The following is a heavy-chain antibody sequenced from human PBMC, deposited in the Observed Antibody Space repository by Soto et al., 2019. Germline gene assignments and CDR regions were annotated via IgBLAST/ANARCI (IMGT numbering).Heavy chain of an antibody. D-gene: IGHD3-22*01. CDR1: GGSFSGYY. CDR2: INHSGST. J-gene: IGHJ4*02. Sequence: PSETLSLTCAVYGGSFSGYYWSWIRQPPGKGLEWIGEINHSGSTNYNPSLKSRVTISVDTSKNQFSLKLSSVTAADTAVYYCAVRYYDSSGYYPPFDYWGQGTLVTVSS. CDR3: AVRYYDSSGYYPPFDY. V-gene: IGHV4-34*01.